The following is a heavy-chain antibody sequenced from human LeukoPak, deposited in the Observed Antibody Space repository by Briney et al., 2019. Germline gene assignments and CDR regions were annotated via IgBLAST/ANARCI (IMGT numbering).Heavy chain of an antibody. J-gene: IGHJ4*02. CDR3: AREGRVLMITCGGVTRNYYFDY. Sequence: ASVNVSCKASGYTFTSYGISWVRQAPGQGREWMGWISAYNGNTNYAQKLQGRVTMTTDTSTSTAYMELSRLRSDDTAVYYCAREGRVLMITCGGVTRNYYFDYWGQGTLVTVSS. D-gene: IGHD3-16*01. CDR2: ISAYNGNT. CDR1: GYTFTSYG. V-gene: IGHV1-18*01.